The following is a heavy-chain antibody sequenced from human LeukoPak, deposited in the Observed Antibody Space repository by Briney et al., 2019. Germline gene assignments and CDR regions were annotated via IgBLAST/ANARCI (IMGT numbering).Heavy chain of an antibody. D-gene: IGHD6-13*01. Sequence: PSETLSLTCTVSGGSISSYYWSWIRQPSGKGLEWIGYIYYSGSTNYNPSLKSRVTISVDTSKNQFSLKLSSVTAADTAVYYCARRYRSSYNWFDPWGQGTLVTVSS. CDR3: ARRYRSSYNWFDP. CDR1: GGSISSYY. CDR2: IYYSGST. V-gene: IGHV4-59*12. J-gene: IGHJ5*02.